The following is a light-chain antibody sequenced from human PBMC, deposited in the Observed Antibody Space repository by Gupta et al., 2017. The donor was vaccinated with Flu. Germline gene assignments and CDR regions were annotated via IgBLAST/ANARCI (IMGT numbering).Light chain of an antibody. CDR2: EAS. CDR1: QSVSSY. J-gene: IGKJ4*01. V-gene: IGKV3-11*01. Sequence: GERATLTCRASQSVSSYLAWYQQKPGQAPRLLIYEASKRATGIPARFSGSGSGTDFTLTISSLEPEDFAVYYCQQRSNWPLTFGGGTKVEIK. CDR3: QQRSNWPLT.